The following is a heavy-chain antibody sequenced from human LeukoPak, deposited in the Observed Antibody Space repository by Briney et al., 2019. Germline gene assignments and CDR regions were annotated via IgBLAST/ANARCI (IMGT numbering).Heavy chain of an antibody. CDR3: ARDAAYGYDRFDY. D-gene: IGHD5-18*01. Sequence: GGSLRLSCAASGFMFSDYWMAWVRQAPGKGLEWLANINEDGSDKNYVASEKGRFTISRDNAKKSLYLQMNSLRGEDTAVYYCARDAAYGYDRFDYWGQGTQVTVSS. CDR1: GFMFSDYW. J-gene: IGHJ4*02. V-gene: IGHV3-7*01. CDR2: INEDGSDK.